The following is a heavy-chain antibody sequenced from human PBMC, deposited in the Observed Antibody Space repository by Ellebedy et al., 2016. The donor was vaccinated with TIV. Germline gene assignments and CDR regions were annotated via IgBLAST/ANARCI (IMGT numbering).Heavy chain of an antibody. J-gene: IGHJ5*02. D-gene: IGHD3-22*01. CDR2: IRSKANSYAT. V-gene: IGHV3-73*01. CDR1: GFTFSGSA. CDR3: TRPKMRSPMTQTDNWFDP. Sequence: GESLKISCAASGFTFSGSAMHWVRQASGKGLEWVGRIRSKANSYATAYAASVKGRFTISRDDSKNTAYLQMNSLKTEDTAVYYCTRPKMRSPMTQTDNWFDPWGQGTLVTVSS.